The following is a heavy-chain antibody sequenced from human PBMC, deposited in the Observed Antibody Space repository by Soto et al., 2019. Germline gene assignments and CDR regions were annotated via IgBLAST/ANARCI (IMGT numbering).Heavy chain of an antibody. CDR2: INPNSGGT. Sequence: GASVKVSCKASGYTFTGYYMHWVRQAPGQGLEWMGWINPNSGGTNYAQKFQGRVTITADESTSTAYMELSSLRSEDTAVYYCASSVIAAHWFDPWGQGTLVTVSS. CDR3: ASSVIAAHWFDP. D-gene: IGHD6-6*01. J-gene: IGHJ5*02. V-gene: IGHV1-2*02. CDR1: GYTFTGYY.